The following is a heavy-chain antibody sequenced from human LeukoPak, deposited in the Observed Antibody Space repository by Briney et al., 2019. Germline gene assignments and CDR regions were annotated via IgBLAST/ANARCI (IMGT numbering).Heavy chain of an antibody. CDR3: ARESGACSGGTCYSNWFDP. D-gene: IGHD2-15*01. V-gene: IGHV1-2*02. Sequence: ASVKVSCKASGYTFTGYYMHWVRQAPGQGLEWMGWINPNSGGTNYAQKFQGRVTLTRDTSIITAYMELSRLRSDDTAVYYCARESGACSGGTCYSNWFDPWGQGTLVAVYS. CDR2: INPNSGGT. J-gene: IGHJ5*02. CDR1: GYTFTGYY.